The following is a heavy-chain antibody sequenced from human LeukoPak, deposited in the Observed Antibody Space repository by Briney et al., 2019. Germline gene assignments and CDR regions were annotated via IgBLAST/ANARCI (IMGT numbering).Heavy chain of an antibody. CDR2: IYYSGST. J-gene: IGHJ4*02. Sequence: PSETLSLTCTVSGGSISSSSYYWGWIRQPPGKGLEWIGSIYYSGSTYYNPSLKSRVTISVDTSKNQFSLKLSSVTAADTAVYYCARHFGREVVAAGPHFDYWGQGTLVTVSS. V-gene: IGHV4-39*01. CDR1: GGSISSSSYY. D-gene: IGHD2-15*01. CDR3: ARHFGREVVAAGPHFDY.